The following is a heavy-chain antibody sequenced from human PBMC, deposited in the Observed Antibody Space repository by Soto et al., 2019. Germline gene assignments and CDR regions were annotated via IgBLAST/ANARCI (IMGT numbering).Heavy chain of an antibody. CDR2: ISDDGDKR. V-gene: IGHV3-30*18. CDR1: GFTVSNYG. Sequence: GSLRLSCVGSGFTVSNYGMHWVRQPPGKGLEWVALISDDGDKRYYADSVRGRLIISRDNSKDTLYLQMNSLGPDDTAVYFCAKARVRIVGANSFDYWGQGTPVTVSS. J-gene: IGHJ4*02. D-gene: IGHD1-26*01. CDR3: AKARVRIVGANSFDY.